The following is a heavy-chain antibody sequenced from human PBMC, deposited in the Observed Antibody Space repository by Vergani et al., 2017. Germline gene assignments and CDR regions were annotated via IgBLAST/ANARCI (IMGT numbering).Heavy chain of an antibody. Sequence: QVQLQESGPGLVMPSQTLSLTCTVSGGSINSHNYYWSWIRQPAGKGLEWIGRIHTSGSTNYNPSLKSRVTMSEDTSKNQFPLNLTSVTAADTAVYFCARGSCLGGSCYKPLFDYWGQGILVTVSS. V-gene: IGHV4-61*02. CDR1: GGSINSHNYY. CDR3: ARGSCLGGSCYKPLFDY. D-gene: IGHD2-15*01. CDR2: IHTSGST. J-gene: IGHJ4*02.